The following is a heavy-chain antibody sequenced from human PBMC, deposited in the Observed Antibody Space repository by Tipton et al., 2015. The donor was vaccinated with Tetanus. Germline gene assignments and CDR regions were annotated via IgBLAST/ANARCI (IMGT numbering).Heavy chain of an antibody. CDR1: GYTFTGYY. D-gene: IGHD5-12*01. CDR2: INPNSGGT. J-gene: IGHJ4*02. Sequence: VQLVQSGAEVKKPGASVKVSCKASGYTFTGYYMHWVRQAPGQGLEWMGWINPNSGGTNYAQKFQGRVTMTRDTSISTAYLELSRPGSGDTAVFYWGGGLSRTVATPGYGGQGPLLTVSS. CDR3: GGGLSRTVATPGY. V-gene: IGHV1-2*02.